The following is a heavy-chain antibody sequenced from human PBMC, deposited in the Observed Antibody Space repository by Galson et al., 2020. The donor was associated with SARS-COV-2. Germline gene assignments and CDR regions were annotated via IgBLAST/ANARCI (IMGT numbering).Heavy chain of an antibody. CDR3: ATGSGWYAN. J-gene: IGHJ4*02. CDR1: GGSISGYY. V-gene: IGHV4-59*01. D-gene: IGHD6-19*01. CDR2: IYDSGGT. Sequence: ASETLSLTCTVSGGSISGYYYNWIRQPPGKGLEWIGSIYDSGGTSHNPSLKSRVTISEDTSMKQFSLKLTSVTAADAAVYYCATGSGWYANWGRGTLVTVSS.